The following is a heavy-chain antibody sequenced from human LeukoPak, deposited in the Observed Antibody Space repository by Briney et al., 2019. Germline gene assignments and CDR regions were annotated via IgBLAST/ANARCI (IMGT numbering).Heavy chain of an antibody. CDR1: GFTFDDYA. J-gene: IGHJ4*02. Sequence: GGSLRLSCAASGFTFDDYAMHWVRQAPGRGLEWLSSISWNSGSIAYADSVKGRFTISRDNAKNSLYLQMSSLRAEDMALYYCAKGGGSRYGYYFDYWGQGTLVTVSS. CDR3: AKGGGSRYGYYFDY. V-gene: IGHV3-9*03. CDR2: ISWNSGSI. D-gene: IGHD5-18*01.